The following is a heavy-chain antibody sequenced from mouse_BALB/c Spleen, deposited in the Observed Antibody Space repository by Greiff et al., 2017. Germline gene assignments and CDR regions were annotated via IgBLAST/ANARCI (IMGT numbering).Heavy chain of an antibody. Sequence: EVKLVESGGGLVQPGGSMKLSCVASGFTFSNYWMNWVRQSPEKGLEWVAEIRLKSNNYATHYAESVKGRFTISRDDSKSSVYLQMNNLRAEDTGIYYCTRDYGNYEAMDYWGQGTSVTVSS. D-gene: IGHD2-1*01. CDR1: GFTFSNYW. CDR3: TRDYGNYEAMDY. CDR2: IRLKSNNYAT. J-gene: IGHJ4*01. V-gene: IGHV6-6*02.